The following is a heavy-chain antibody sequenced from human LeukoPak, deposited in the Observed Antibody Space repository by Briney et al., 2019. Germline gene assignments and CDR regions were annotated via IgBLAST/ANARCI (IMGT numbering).Heavy chain of an antibody. J-gene: IGHJ6*03. CDR1: GFTFDDYA. D-gene: IGHD3-3*01. V-gene: IGHV3-43D*03. Sequence: GGSLRLSCPASGFTFDDYAMHWVRHAPGKGLEWVSLISWDGGSTYYADSVKGRFTISRDNSKNSLYLQMNSLRAEDTALYYCAKGPIRFLEWLSPGYYYYMDVWGKGTTVTVSS. CDR2: ISWDGGST. CDR3: AKGPIRFLEWLSPGYYYYMDV.